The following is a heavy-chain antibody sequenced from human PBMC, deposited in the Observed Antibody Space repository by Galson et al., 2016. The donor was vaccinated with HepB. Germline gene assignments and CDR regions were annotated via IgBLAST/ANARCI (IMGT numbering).Heavy chain of an antibody. Sequence: SLRLSCAASGFTFSSYAMTWVRQAPGKGLEWVSVITSGGSTYYAASVKGRFTISRDNSKNTLYVQMNNLGAEDTAVYYRAKEDNIAGATTINNWGQGTLVTVSS. CDR1: GFTFSSYA. J-gene: IGHJ4*02. D-gene: IGHD1-26*01. CDR3: AKEDNIAGATTINN. CDR2: ITSGGST. V-gene: IGHV3-23*01.